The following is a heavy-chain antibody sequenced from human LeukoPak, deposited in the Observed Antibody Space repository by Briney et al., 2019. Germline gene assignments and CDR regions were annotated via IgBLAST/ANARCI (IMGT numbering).Heavy chain of an antibody. CDR2: ISYDGNNK. V-gene: IGHV3-30*04. D-gene: IGHD5-12*01. J-gene: IGHJ4*02. CDR1: GFTFSNYA. CDR3: ARGPSGYHNT. Sequence: GGSLRLSCAASGFTFSNYAMHWVRQAPGKGLEWVAVISYDGNNKNYADSVKGRFTISRDNSKSTLYLQMNSLRAEDTAVYYCARGPSGYHNTGGQGTLVTVSS.